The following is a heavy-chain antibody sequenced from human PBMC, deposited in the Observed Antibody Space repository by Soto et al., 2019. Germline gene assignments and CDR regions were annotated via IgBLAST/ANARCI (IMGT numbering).Heavy chain of an antibody. D-gene: IGHD3-9*01. J-gene: IGHJ5*02. CDR2: INHSGST. V-gene: IGHV4-34*01. Sequence: PSETLSLTCAVYGGSFSGYYWSWIRQPPGKGLEWIGEINHSGSTNYNPSLKSRVTISVDTSKNQFSLKLSSVTAADTAVYYCARSNHLFDSTWGQGTLVTVSS. CDR1: GGSFSGYY. CDR3: ARSNHLFDST.